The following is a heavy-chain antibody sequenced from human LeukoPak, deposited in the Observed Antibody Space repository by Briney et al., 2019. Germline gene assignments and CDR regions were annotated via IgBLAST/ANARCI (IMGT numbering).Heavy chain of an antibody. Sequence: GRSLRLSCAASGFTFDDYAMHWVRPAPGKGLEWVSGISWNSGSIGYADSVKGRFTISRDNAKNSLYLQMNSLRAEDTALYYCAKATRQNFDWLFLFDPWGQGTLGTVSS. CDR3: AKATRQNFDWLFLFDP. D-gene: IGHD3-9*01. J-gene: IGHJ5*02. V-gene: IGHV3-9*01. CDR1: GFTFDDYA. CDR2: ISWNSGSI.